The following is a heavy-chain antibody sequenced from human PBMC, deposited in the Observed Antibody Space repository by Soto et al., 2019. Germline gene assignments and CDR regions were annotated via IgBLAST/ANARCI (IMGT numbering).Heavy chain of an antibody. CDR3: ASSSTYYDFWSGYWGAFDI. J-gene: IGHJ3*02. D-gene: IGHD3-3*01. Sequence: GGSLRLSCAASGFTFSSYAMHWVRQAPGKGLEFVSSISTNGGSTYYANSVRGRFTISRDNSKNTLYLQMGSLRAEDMAVYYCASSSTYYDFWSGYWGAFDIWGQGTMVTVSS. CDR2: ISTNGGST. V-gene: IGHV3-64*01. CDR1: GFTFSSYA.